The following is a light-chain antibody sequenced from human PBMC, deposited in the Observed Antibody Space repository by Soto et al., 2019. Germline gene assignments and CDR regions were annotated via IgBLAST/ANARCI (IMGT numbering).Light chain of an antibody. CDR1: SGAVSTSYY. CDR3: VLYMRSGIGV. CDR2: STN. Sequence: QAVVTQEPSLSVSPGGTVTLTCGLSSGAVSTSYYPSWYQQTPGQAPRTLIYSTNTRSSGVPDRFSGSILGNKAALTITGAQADDESDYYCVLYMRSGIGVFGGGTKLTVL. J-gene: IGLJ3*02. V-gene: IGLV8-61*01.